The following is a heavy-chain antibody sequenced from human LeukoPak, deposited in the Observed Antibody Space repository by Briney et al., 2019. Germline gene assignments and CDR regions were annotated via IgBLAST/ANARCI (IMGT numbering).Heavy chain of an antibody. D-gene: IGHD3-9*01. CDR3: ARSPHILTGENFDY. J-gene: IGHJ4*02. Sequence: ASVKVSCKASGYTFTGYYMHWMRQAPGQGLEWMGWINPKSGGTNYAQKFEARVTMTRDMSISTVYMELSRLRFDDKAVYYCARSPHILTGENFDYWGQRTRVTVSS. CDR2: INPKSGGT. V-gene: IGHV1-2*02. CDR1: GYTFTGYY.